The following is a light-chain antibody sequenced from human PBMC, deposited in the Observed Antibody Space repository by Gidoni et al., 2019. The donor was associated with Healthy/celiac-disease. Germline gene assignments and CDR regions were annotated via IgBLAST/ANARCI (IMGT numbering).Light chain of an antibody. Sequence: DIPMTQHPSTLSASVGDRVTITCRASQSISSWLAWYQQKPGKAPKLLIYTASSLESGVPSRFSGSGSGTEFTLTISSLQPDDFATYYCQQYNSYSSTFGQGTKVEIK. J-gene: IGKJ1*01. CDR1: QSISSW. CDR3: QQYNSYSST. CDR2: TAS. V-gene: IGKV1-5*03.